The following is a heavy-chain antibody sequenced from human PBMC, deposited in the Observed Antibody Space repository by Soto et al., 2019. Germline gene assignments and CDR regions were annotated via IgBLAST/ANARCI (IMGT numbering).Heavy chain of an antibody. CDR2: ISGSGGST. J-gene: IGHJ4*02. D-gene: IGHD3-9*01. CDR1: GFTFSSYA. V-gene: IGHV3-23*01. CDR3: AKVRPYDILTGYYLYYFDY. Sequence: GSLRLSCAASGFTFSSYAMSWVRQAPGKGLEWVSAISGSGGSTYYADSVKGRFTISRDNSKNTLYLQMNSLRAEDTAVYYCAKVRPYDILTGYYLYYFDYWGQGTLVTVSS.